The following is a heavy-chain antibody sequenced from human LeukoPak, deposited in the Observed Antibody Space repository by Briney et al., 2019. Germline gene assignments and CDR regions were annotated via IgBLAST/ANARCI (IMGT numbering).Heavy chain of an antibody. CDR2: MNPNSGNT. Sequence: ASVKVSCKASGYTFTSYDINWVRQATGQGLEWMGWMNPNSGNTGYAQKFQGRVTITRNTSISTAYMELSSLRSEDTAVYYCARSFVVVPAARYYYYYYMDVWGKGTTVTVSS. D-gene: IGHD2-2*01. V-gene: IGHV1-8*03. J-gene: IGHJ6*03. CDR3: ARSFVVVPAARYYYYYYMDV. CDR1: GYTFTSYD.